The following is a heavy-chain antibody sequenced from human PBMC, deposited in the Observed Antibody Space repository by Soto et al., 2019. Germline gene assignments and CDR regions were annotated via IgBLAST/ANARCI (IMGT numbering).Heavy chain of an antibody. CDR3: AKVLQQLVWQWYYFDY. Sequence: GGSLRLSCAASGFTFSSYAMSWVRQAPGKGLEWVSAISGSGGSTYYADSVKGRFTISRDNSKNTLYLQMNSLRAEDTAVYYCAKVLQQLVWQWYYFDYWGQGTLVTVSS. V-gene: IGHV3-23*01. CDR2: ISGSGGST. D-gene: IGHD6-13*01. CDR1: GFTFSSYA. J-gene: IGHJ4*02.